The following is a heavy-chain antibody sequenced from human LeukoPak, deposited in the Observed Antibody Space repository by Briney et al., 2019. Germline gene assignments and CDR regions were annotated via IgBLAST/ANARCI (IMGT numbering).Heavy chain of an antibody. Sequence: SETLSLTCTDPGGSISSYYWSWIRQPPGKGLEWIGYIYYSGSTNYNPSLKSRVTISVDTSKNQFSLKLSSVTAADTAGYYCARSYSGSLGWFDPWGQGTLVTVSS. CDR1: GGSISSYY. J-gene: IGHJ5*02. D-gene: IGHD1-26*01. V-gene: IGHV4-59*01. CDR3: ARSYSGSLGWFDP. CDR2: IYYSGST.